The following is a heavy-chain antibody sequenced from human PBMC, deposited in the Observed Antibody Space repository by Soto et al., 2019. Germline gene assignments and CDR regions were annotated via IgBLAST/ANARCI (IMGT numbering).Heavy chain of an antibody. D-gene: IGHD3-22*01. CDR2: IYYSGST. Sequence: SETLSLTCTVSGGSISSYYWSWIRQPPWKGLEWIGYIYYSGSTNYNPSLKSRVTISVDTSKNQFSLKLSSVTAADTAVYYCARKGLYYYDSSEDAFDIWGQGTMVTVSS. CDR1: GGSISSYY. J-gene: IGHJ3*02. CDR3: ARKGLYYYDSSEDAFDI. V-gene: IGHV4-59*01.